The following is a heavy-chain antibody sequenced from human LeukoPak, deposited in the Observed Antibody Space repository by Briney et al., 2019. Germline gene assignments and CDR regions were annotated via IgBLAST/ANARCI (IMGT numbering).Heavy chain of an antibody. D-gene: IGHD4-11*01. CDR3: AREDYSNYAPYFDY. CDR2: IDPDGSST. J-gene: IGHJ4*02. CDR1: GFTFSQYW. V-gene: IGHV3-74*01. Sequence: GGSLRLSCEASGFTFSQYWMHWVRQAPGKGLVWVSRIDPDGSSTNYADSVKGRFTISRDNAKNTLYLQLNSLRDEDTAVYYCAREDYSNYAPYFDYWGQGTLVTVSS.